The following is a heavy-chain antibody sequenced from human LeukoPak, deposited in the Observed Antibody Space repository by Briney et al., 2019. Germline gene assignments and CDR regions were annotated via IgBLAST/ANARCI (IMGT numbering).Heavy chain of an antibody. V-gene: IGHV1-69*04. CDR1: GGTFSSYA. CDR2: IIPILGIA. D-gene: IGHD5-18*01. CDR3: ARLRGYSYGHFDY. Sequence: ASVKVSCKASGGTFSSYAISWVRPAPGQGLEWMGRIIPILGIANYAQKFQGRVTITADKSTSTAYMELSSLRSEDTAVYYCARLRGYSYGHFDYWGQGTLVTVSS. J-gene: IGHJ4*02.